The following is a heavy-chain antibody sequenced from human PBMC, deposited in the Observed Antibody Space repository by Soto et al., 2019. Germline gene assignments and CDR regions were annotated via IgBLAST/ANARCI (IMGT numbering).Heavy chain of an antibody. CDR1: GYTLTELS. D-gene: IGHD3-9*01. CDR3: ATDLPHVLRYFDWLSSSSGY. J-gene: IGHJ4*02. V-gene: IGHV1-24*01. Sequence: ASVKVSCKFSGYTLTELSMHWVRQAPGKGLEWMGGFDPEDGETIYAQKFQGRVTMTEDTSTDTAYMELSSLRSEDTAVYYCATDLPHVLRYFDWLSSSSGYWGQGTLVTVSS. CDR2: FDPEDGET.